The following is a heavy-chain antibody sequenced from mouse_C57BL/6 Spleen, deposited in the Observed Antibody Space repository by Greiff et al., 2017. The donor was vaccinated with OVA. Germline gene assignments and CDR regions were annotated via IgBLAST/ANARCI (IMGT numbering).Heavy chain of an antibody. Sequence: QVQLQQPGAELVKPGASVKMSCKASGYTFTSYWITWVKQRPGQGLEWIGDIYPGSGSTNYNEKFKSKATLTVDTSSSTAYMQLSSLTSEDSAVYYCARCGTVVAPLFPMDYWGQGTSVTVSS. D-gene: IGHD1-1*01. CDR2: IYPGSGST. CDR1: GYTFTSYW. J-gene: IGHJ4*01. CDR3: ARCGTVVAPLFPMDY. V-gene: IGHV1-55*01.